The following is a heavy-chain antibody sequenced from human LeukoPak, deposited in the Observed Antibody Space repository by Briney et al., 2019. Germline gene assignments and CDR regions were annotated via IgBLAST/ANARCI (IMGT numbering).Heavy chain of an antibody. Sequence: GGSLRLSCAASGFTFSSYWMHWVRHAPGKGLVWVSYIKSDGSSTDYADSVKGRFTISRDNAKKTLYLQMNSLRAEDTAVYYCARDSFLGYSSGWYGESPFDYWGQGTLVTVSS. CDR1: GFTFSSYW. V-gene: IGHV3-74*01. CDR2: IKSDGSST. J-gene: IGHJ4*02. CDR3: ARDSFLGYSSGWYGESPFDY. D-gene: IGHD6-19*01.